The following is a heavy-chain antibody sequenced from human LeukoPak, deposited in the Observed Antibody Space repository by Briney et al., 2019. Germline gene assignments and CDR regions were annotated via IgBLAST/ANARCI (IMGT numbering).Heavy chain of an antibody. CDR2: ISYSGGT. CDR3: ARTLHLGEFYFDY. J-gene: IGHJ4*02. Sequence: RPSQTLSLTCTVSGGSISSGGYYWSWIRQHPGKGLEWIGYISYSGGTYYNPSLKSRVTISVDTSKDQFSLKLSSVTAADTAVYYCARTLHLGEFYFDYWGQGTLVSVSS. V-gene: IGHV4-31*03. CDR1: GGSISSGGYY. D-gene: IGHD3-16*01.